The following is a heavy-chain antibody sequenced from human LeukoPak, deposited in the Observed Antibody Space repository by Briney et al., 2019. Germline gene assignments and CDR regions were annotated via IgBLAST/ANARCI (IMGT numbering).Heavy chain of an antibody. Sequence: RGSRRLSCAASGFTFSSYWMHWVRQAPGKGLVWVSRINSDGSSTSYADSVKGRFTISRDNIKNTLYLQMNSLRAEDTAVYYCARGGVVGALPLDYWGQGTLVTVSS. J-gene: IGHJ4*02. V-gene: IGHV3-74*01. D-gene: IGHD1-26*01. CDR3: ARGGVVGALPLDY. CDR2: INSDGSST. CDR1: GFTFSSYW.